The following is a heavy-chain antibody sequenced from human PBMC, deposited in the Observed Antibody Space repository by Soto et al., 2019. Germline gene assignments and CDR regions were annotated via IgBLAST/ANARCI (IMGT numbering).Heavy chain of an antibody. V-gene: IGHV4-39*01. J-gene: IGHJ5*02. CDR1: GGSISSSSYY. D-gene: IGHD4-17*01. CDR2: IYYSGST. Sequence: SETLSLTCTVSGGSISSSSYYWGWIRQPPGKGLEWIGSIYYSGSTYYNPSLKSRVTISVDTSKNQFSLKLSSVTAADTAVYYCASLYDYGVAWGQGTLVTVPQ. CDR3: ASLYDYGVA.